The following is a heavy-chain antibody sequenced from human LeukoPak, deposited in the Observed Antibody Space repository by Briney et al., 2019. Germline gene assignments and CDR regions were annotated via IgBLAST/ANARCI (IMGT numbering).Heavy chain of an antibody. Sequence: SDTLSLTCTVSGGSISSYYWSWIRQPPGKGLEWVRYIYYSGNTDSNPSLKRRVNISVDTSKKQFSLKLSSVTAADTAVYYCARTYCSGGCCHFDYWGQGTLVTVS. CDR3: ARTYCSGGCCHFDY. CDR2: IYYSGNT. V-gene: IGHV4-59*08. J-gene: IGHJ4*02. CDR1: GGSISSYY. D-gene: IGHD2-15*01.